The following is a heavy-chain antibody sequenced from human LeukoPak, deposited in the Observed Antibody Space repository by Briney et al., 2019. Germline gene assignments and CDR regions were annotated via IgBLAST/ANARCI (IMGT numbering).Heavy chain of an antibody. Sequence: PGGSLRLSCAASGFTFSSFAMSWVRQAPGKGLEWVSTIAGSGGSSHYADSVKGRFTVSRDNSRNTLFLQMNNLRADDTAVYYCATYRQQSNFDYWGQGTLVTVSS. CDR1: GFTFSSFA. CDR3: ATYRQQSNFDY. CDR2: IAGSGGSS. D-gene: IGHD6-13*01. V-gene: IGHV3-23*01. J-gene: IGHJ4*02.